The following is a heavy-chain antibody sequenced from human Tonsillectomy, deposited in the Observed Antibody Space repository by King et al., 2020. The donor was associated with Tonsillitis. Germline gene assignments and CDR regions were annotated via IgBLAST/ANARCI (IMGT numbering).Heavy chain of an antibody. CDR2: ISYDGSNK. D-gene: IGHD3-16*02. J-gene: IGHJ4*02. CDR3: AKGMITFGGVIGFDY. CDR1: GFTFSSYG. Sequence: VQLVESGGGVVQPGRSLRLSCAASGFTFSSYGMHWVRQAPGKGLEWVAVISYDGSNKYYADSVRGRFTISRDNSKNTLYLQMNSLRAEDTAVYYCAKGMITFGGVIGFDYWGQGTLVTVSS. V-gene: IGHV3-30*18.